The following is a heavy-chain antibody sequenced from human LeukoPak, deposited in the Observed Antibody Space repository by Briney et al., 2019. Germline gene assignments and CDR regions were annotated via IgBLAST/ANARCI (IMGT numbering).Heavy chain of an antibody. V-gene: IGHV4-39*07. J-gene: IGHJ6*03. CDR3: ARVSSVWIQDYYYYMDV. D-gene: IGHD5-18*01. CDR2: IYYSGST. Sequence: KPSETLSLTCSVAGGSIDGSSHYWAWIRQPPGKGLEWVGSIYYSGSTHYSSSLKSRLTMSVDTSKKQFSLKLTSVTAADTAMYYCARVSSVWIQDYYYYMDVWGKGTTVFVSS. CDR1: GGSIDGSSHY.